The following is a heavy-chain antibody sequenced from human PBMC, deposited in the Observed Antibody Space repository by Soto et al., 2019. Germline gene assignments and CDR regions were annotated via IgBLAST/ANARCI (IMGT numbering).Heavy chain of an antibody. V-gene: IGHV4-31*02. CDR1: GGPITNY. CDR2: IYDSGST. D-gene: IGHD4-17*01. CDR3: ARVNLDYVPGVED. Sequence: SETLSLTCTVSGGPITNYWSWIRQHPGKGLEWIGYIYDSGSTYYNPSLKSRVTMSLDTSKNQLSLKLTSVTAADTAVYYCARVNLDYVPGVEDWGQGPTVTVPS. J-gene: IGHJ6*02.